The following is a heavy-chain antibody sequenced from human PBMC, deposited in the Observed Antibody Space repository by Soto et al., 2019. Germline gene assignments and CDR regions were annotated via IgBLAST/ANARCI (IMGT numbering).Heavy chain of an antibody. V-gene: IGHV1-18*01. CDR2: ISAYNGNT. D-gene: IGHD3-16*02. CDR1: GYTFTSYG. CDR3: ARDTGYYDYVWWSYRSNWFDP. J-gene: IGHJ5*02. Sequence: QVQLVQSGAEVKKPGASVKVSCKASGYTFTSYGISWVRQAPGQGLEWMGWISAYNGNTNYAQKLQGRVTMTTDTSTSTAYMELRSLRSDDTAVYYCARDTGYYDYVWWSYRSNWFDPWGQGTLVTVSS.